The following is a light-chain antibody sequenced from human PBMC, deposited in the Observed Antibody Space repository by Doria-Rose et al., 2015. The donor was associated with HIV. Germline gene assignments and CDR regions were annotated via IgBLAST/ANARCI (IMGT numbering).Light chain of an antibody. V-gene: IGLV3-1*01. J-gene: IGLJ2*01. CDR2: QDN. Sequence: VLTQPPSVSVSPGQTASITCSGDKLGDKYACWYQQKPGQSPVVALDQDNKRPPGIPERFSGSNSGNTATLTISGTQAMDEAAYYCQAWDSTTAVFGGGTKLTVL. CDR1: KLGDKY. CDR3: QAWDSTTAV.